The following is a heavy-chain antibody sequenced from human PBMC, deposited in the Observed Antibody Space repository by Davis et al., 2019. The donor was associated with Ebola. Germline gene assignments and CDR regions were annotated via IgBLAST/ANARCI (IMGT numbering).Heavy chain of an antibody. Sequence: AASVKVSCKASGGTFSSYAISWVRQAPGQGLEWMGRIIPILGIANYAQKFQGRVTITADKSTSTAYMELRSLRSDDTAVYYCARDLSDIFFYGMDVWGQGTTVTVSS. J-gene: IGHJ6*02. V-gene: IGHV1-69*04. CDR2: IIPILGIA. CDR3: ARDLSDIFFYGMDV. D-gene: IGHD3-9*01. CDR1: GGTFSSYA.